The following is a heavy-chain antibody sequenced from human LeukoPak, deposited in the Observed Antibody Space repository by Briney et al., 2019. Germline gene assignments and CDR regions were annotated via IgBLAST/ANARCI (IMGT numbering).Heavy chain of an antibody. CDR3: AKDLERARWFDY. Sequence: GGSLRLSCAASGFTFSSYAMSWVRQAPGKGLEWVAVISYDGSNKYYADSVKGRFTISRDNSKNTLYLQMNSLRAEDTAVYYCAKDLERARWFDYWGQGTLVTVSS. D-gene: IGHD1-1*01. J-gene: IGHJ4*02. CDR1: GFTFSSYA. V-gene: IGHV3-30-3*01. CDR2: ISYDGSNK.